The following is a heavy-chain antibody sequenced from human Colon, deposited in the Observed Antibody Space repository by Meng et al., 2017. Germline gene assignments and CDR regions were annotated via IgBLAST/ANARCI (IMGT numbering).Heavy chain of an antibody. D-gene: IGHD5-12*01. Sequence: GESLKISCAASGFTFSSYAMHWVRQAPGKGLEWVAVILYDGSNKYYAESVMGRFTISRDNSKNTLYLQMNSLRAEDTAVYYCASGFSDSGYDYYYYYGMDVWGQGTTVTVSS. CDR2: ILYDGSNK. J-gene: IGHJ6*02. V-gene: IGHV3-30*04. CDR3: ASGFSDSGYDYYYYYGMDV. CDR1: GFTFSSYA.